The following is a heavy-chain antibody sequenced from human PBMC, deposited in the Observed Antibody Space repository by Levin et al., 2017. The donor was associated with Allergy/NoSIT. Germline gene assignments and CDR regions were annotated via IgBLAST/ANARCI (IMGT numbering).Heavy chain of an antibody. CDR1: GFHFISYG. V-gene: IGHV3-30-3*01. CDR3: ARERFLEWLHPPYYYGMDV. CDR2: ISFDGSNQ. Sequence: LSLTCAASGFHFISYGMHWVRQAPGKGLEWVAVISFDGSNQYYADSVKGRFTISRDNFRDILYLQMRSLSSEDTAVYYCARERFLEWLHPPYYYGMDVWGQGTTVTVSS. J-gene: IGHJ6*02. D-gene: IGHD3-3*01.